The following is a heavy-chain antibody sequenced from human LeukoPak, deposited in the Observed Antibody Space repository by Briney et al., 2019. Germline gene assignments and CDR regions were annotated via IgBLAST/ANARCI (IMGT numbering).Heavy chain of an antibody. Sequence: GASVKVSCKASGYTFTSYAMHWVRQAPGQRLEWMGWINAGNGNTKYSQKFQGRVTITRDTSASTAYMELSSLRSEDTAVYYCEREDDYVWGSYPDYWGQGTLVTVSS. CDR2: INAGNGNT. J-gene: IGHJ4*02. V-gene: IGHV1-3*01. CDR1: GYTFTSYA. CDR3: EREDDYVWGSYPDY. D-gene: IGHD3-16*02.